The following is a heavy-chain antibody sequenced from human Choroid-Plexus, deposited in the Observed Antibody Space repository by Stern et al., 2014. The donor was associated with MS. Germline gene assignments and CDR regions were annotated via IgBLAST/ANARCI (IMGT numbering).Heavy chain of an antibody. CDR1: GFTFSTSA. CDR3: ARGGRGVGLEY. CDR2: VSYDGTQR. J-gene: IGHJ4*02. Sequence: VHLVESGGGVVQPGRSLSLSCVASGFTFSTSAMHWVRQAPGKGLEWVAFVSYDGTQRNSTDSVKARFTISRDNSKNTLYLHMNSLRDEDTAVYFCARGGRGVGLEYWGQGALVTVSS. V-gene: IGHV3-30-3*01. D-gene: IGHD3-10*01.